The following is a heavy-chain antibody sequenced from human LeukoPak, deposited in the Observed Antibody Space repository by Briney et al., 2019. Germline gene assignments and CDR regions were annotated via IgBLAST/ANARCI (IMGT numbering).Heavy chain of an antibody. CDR2: IYPGDYDT. V-gene: IGHV5-51*01. Sequence: GESLKISCEGSGINCNNCWVGWVRQMPGKGLEWMGIIYPGDYDTRYSPSLQGHVTISVDQSISTAYLQWRSQRGSDSAMYFCESHSFDSVEAFDGGGRGTIVTVSA. D-gene: IGHD3-16*01. CDR1: GINCNNCW. CDR3: ESHSFDSVEAFDG. J-gene: IGHJ3*01.